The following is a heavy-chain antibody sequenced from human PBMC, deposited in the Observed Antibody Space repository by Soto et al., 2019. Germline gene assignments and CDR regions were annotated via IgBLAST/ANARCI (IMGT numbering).Heavy chain of an antibody. V-gene: IGHV4-30-4*01. CDR3: ARDEYQLLSSVSWFDS. CDR2: IYHTGNT. J-gene: IGHJ5*01. D-gene: IGHD2-2*01. Sequence: LSLTCTVSGGSISDDSYWSWIRQTPGKGLEWIGYIYHTGNTYYNPSLRSRVSISVDKSRSQFSLKLISVTAADTAVYFCARDEYQLLSSVSWFDSWGQGTLVTVSS. CDR1: GGSISDDSY.